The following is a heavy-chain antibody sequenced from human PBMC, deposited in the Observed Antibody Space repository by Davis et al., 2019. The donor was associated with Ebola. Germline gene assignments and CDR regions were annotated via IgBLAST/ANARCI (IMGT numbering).Heavy chain of an antibody. Sequence: GESLKISCAASGFTFSTYAMGWVRQAPGKGLEWVSDISSGGGAPYYADSVKGRFTTFRDNPKNTLYLQMNSLRAEDTALYYCARKGSYWYFDLWGRGTLVTVSS. CDR2: ISSGGGAP. CDR1: GFTFSTYA. V-gene: IGHV3-23*01. J-gene: IGHJ2*01. CDR3: ARKGSYWYFDL.